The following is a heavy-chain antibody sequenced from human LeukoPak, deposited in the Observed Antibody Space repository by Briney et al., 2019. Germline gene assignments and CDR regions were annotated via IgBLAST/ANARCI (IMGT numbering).Heavy chain of an antibody. CDR2: IWYDGSNK. J-gene: IGHJ4*02. CDR3: AKDRYTSDLYYFDY. CDR1: GFTFSSYG. V-gene: IGHV3-33*06. Sequence: PGRSLRLSCAASGFTFSSYGMHWVRQAPGKGLEWVAVIWYDGSNKYYADSVKGRFTISRDNSKNTLYLQMNSLRAEDTAVYYCAKDRYTSDLYYFDYWGQGTLVTVSS. D-gene: IGHD6-19*01.